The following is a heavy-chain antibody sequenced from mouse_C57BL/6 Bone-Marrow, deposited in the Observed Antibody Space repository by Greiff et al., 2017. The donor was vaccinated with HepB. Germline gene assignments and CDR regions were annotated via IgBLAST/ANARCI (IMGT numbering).Heavy chain of an antibody. V-gene: IGHV1-19*01. D-gene: IGHD2-4*01. CDR3: ARGDDYDGDFDY. Sequence: VQLKESGPVLVKPGASVKMSCKASGYTFTDYYMNWVKQSHGKSLEWIGVINPYNGGTSYNQKFKGKATLTVDKSSSTAYMELNSLTSEDSAVYYCARGDDYDGDFDYWGQGTTLTVSS. CDR2: INPYNGGT. J-gene: IGHJ2*01. CDR1: GYTFTDYY.